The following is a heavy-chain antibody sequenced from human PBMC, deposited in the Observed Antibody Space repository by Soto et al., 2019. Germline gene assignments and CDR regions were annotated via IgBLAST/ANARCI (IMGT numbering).Heavy chain of an antibody. CDR3: ARDVIEGGFDWPQYFQH. Sequence: PGGSLRLSCAASGFTFSSYSMNWVRQAPGKGLEWVSYISSSSSTIYYADSVKGRFTISRDNAKNSLYLQMNSLRAEDTAVYYCARDVIEGGFDWPQYFQHWVQGTLVTVSS. V-gene: IGHV3-48*01. D-gene: IGHD3-9*01. CDR2: ISSSSSTI. J-gene: IGHJ1*01. CDR1: GFTFSSYS.